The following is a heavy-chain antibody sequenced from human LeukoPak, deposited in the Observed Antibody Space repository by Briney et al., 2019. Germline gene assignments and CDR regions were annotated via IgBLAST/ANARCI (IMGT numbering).Heavy chain of an antibody. CDR2: INHSGST. CDR3: ARAQYGAFDI. Sequence: SETLSLTCAVYGESFSGYYWSWIRQPPGKGLEWIGEINHSGSTNYNPSLKSRVTISVDTSKNQFSLKLSFVTAADTAVYYCARAQYGAFDIWGQGTMVTVSS. V-gene: IGHV4-34*01. D-gene: IGHD2/OR15-2a*01. CDR1: GESFSGYY. J-gene: IGHJ3*02.